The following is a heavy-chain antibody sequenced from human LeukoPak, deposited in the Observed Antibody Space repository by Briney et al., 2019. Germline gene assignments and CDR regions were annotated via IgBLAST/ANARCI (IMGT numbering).Heavy chain of an antibody. Sequence: SETLSLTCTVSGGSINSCSHYWRWLRQPPGKGLEWIGYIYYSGSSYYNPSLKSRIAISVDTSKNQFSLELISVTAADTAVYYCASQAATTEEPFDFWGQGTLVTVSS. CDR2: IYYSGSS. J-gene: IGHJ4*02. D-gene: IGHD6-25*01. CDR3: ASQAATTEEPFDF. V-gene: IGHV4-31*03. CDR1: GGSINSCSHY.